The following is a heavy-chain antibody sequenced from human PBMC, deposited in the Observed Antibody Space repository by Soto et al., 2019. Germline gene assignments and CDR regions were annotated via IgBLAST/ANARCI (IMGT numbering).Heavy chain of an antibody. Sequence: SETLSLTCTVSGGSISSYYWSWIRQAPGKGLEWIGYIYYSGSTNYNPSLKSRVTISVDTSKNQFSLKLSSVTAADTAVYYCARATGDYYGSGSYLNYYYGMDVWGQGTTVTVSS. CDR2: IYYSGST. J-gene: IGHJ6*02. V-gene: IGHV4-59*13. D-gene: IGHD3-10*01. CDR3: ARATGDYYGSGSYLNYYYGMDV. CDR1: GGSISSYY.